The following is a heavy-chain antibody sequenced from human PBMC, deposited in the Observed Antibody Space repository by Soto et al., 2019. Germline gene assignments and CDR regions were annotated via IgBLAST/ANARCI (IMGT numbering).Heavy chain of an antibody. Sequence: PSETLSLTCTVSGGSISSYYWSWIRQPPGKGLEWIGYIYYSGSTNYNPSLKSRVTISVDTSKNQFSLKLSPVTAADTVVYSCARSEYYFDYWGQGTLVTVSS. V-gene: IGHV4-59*08. CDR3: ARSEYYFDY. J-gene: IGHJ4*02. CDR2: IYYSGST. D-gene: IGHD3-3*01. CDR1: GGSISSYY.